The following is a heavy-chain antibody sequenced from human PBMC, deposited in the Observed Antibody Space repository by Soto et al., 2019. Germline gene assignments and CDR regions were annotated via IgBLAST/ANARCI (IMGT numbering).Heavy chain of an antibody. V-gene: IGHV1-3*01. Sequence: GASVKVSCKASGYTFTSYAMHWVRQAPGQRLEWMGWINAGNGNTKYSQKFQGRVTITRDTSASTAYMELSSLRSEDTAVYYCARTPTTMYSSGWYNWFDPWGQGTLVTVS. CDR3: ARTPTTMYSSGWYNWFDP. CDR2: INAGNGNT. D-gene: IGHD6-19*01. J-gene: IGHJ5*02. CDR1: GYTFTSYA.